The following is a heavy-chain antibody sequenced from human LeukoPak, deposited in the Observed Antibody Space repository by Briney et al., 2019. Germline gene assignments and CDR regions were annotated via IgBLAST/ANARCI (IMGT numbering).Heavy chain of an antibody. Sequence: PWGSLRLSCAASGFTFSSYWMSWVRQAPGKGLECVAHINQDGSAKYYVDSVKGRFTISRENTKNSLYLQMNSLRAEDTAVYYCARAAGDRLYDSSGYYSDYYYYMDVWGKGTTVTISS. CDR1: GFTFSSYW. J-gene: IGHJ6*03. V-gene: IGHV3-7*01. D-gene: IGHD3-22*01. CDR2: INQDGSAK. CDR3: ARAAGDRLYDSSGYYSDYYYYMDV.